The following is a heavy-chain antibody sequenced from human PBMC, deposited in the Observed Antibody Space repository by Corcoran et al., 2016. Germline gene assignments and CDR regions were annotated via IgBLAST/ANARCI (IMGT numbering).Heavy chain of an antibody. V-gene: IGHV1-2*02. CDR1: GYTFTGYY. D-gene: IGHD6-19*01. J-gene: IGHJ3*02. Sequence: QVQLVQSGAEVKKPGASVKVSCKASGYTFTGYYMHWVRQAPGQGLEWMGWINPNSGGTNYAQKFQGRVTMTRDTSISTAYMELSRLRSDDTVVYYCAREGIAVAGPSWYAFDIWGQGTMVTVSS. CDR2: INPNSGGT. CDR3: AREGIAVAGPSWYAFDI.